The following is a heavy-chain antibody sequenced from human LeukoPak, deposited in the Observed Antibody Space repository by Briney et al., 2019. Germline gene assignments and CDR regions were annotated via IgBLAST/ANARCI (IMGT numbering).Heavy chain of an antibody. V-gene: IGHV4-61*02. D-gene: IGHD2-15*01. J-gene: IGHJ4*02. CDR1: GGSISSGSYY. CDR3: ARAVADCSGGSRYSSIDY. CDR2: IYTSGST. Sequence: SETLSLTCTVSGGSISSGSYYWSWIRQPAGKGLEWIGRIYTSGSTNYNPSLKSRVTISVDTSKNQFSLKLSSVTAADTAVYYCARAVADCSGGSRYSSIDYWGQGTLVTVSS.